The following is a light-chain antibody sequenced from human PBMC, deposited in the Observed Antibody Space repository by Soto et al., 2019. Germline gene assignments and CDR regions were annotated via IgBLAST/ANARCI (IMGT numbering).Light chain of an antibody. Sequence: QSALTQPPSASGSPGQSVAISCTGTSSDVGGYNYVSWYQQHPGKAPKLMIYEVNKRPSGVPDRFSGSKSGNTASLTVSGVQAEDEADYYCSSYAGSSNVFGSGIKVTVL. V-gene: IGLV2-8*01. CDR2: EVN. CDR1: SSDVGGYNY. CDR3: SSYAGSSNV. J-gene: IGLJ1*01.